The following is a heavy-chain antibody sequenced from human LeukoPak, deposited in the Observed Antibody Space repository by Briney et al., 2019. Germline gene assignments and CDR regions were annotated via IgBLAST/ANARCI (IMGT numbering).Heavy chain of an antibody. CDR2: INHSGST. CDR3: AQPYYDFWSGYWVAFDI. J-gene: IGHJ3*02. D-gene: IGHD3-3*01. CDR1: GGSFSDYY. Sequence: SETLSLTCAVYGGSFSDYYWSWIRQPPGKGLEWIGEINHSGSTNYDPSLKSRVTISVDTSKNQFSLKLSSVTAADTAVYYCAQPYYDFWSGYWVAFDIWGQGTMVTASS. V-gene: IGHV4-34*01.